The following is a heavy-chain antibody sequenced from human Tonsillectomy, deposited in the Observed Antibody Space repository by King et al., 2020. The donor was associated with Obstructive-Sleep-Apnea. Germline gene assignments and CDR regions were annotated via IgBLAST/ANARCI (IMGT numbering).Heavy chain of an antibody. Sequence: QLQESGPGLVKPSETLSLTCTVSGGSISSYYWSWIRQPPGKGLEWIVYIYYSGSTNYNPSLKGRVTISVDTSKNQFSLKLSSVSAAETAVYYCARGDDFWNYWGQGTLVTVSS. CDR2: IYYSGST. CDR3: ARGDDFWNY. J-gene: IGHJ4*02. D-gene: IGHD3-3*01. CDR1: GGSISSYY. V-gene: IGHV4-59*08.